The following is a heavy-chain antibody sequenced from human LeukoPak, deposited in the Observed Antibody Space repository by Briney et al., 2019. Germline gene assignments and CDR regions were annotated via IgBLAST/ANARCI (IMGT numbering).Heavy chain of an antibody. CDR3: ARDRGSYRNYYFYYGMDV. J-gene: IGHJ6*02. D-gene: IGHD1-26*01. CDR2: ISSSSYI. V-gene: IGHV3-21*01. Sequence: GGSLRLSCAASGFTFSSYSMNWVRHAPGKGLEWVSSISSSSYIYYADSVKGRFTISRHNAKNSLYLKMKSLRAEDTAVYYCARDRGSYRNYYFYYGMDVWGQGTTVTVSS. CDR1: GFTFSSYS.